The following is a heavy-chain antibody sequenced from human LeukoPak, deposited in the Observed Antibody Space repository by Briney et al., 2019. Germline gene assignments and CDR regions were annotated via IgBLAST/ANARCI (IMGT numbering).Heavy chain of an antibody. Sequence: GGSLRLSCAASGFTFDDYAMHWVRQAPGKGLEWVSLISGDGGSSYYADSVKGRFTISRDNAKKSLYLEMNNLRAEDTAVYYCATDGAGFDTWGQGVLVTVSS. CDR3: ATDGAGFDT. CDR1: GFTFDDYA. CDR2: ISGDGGSS. V-gene: IGHV3-43*02. J-gene: IGHJ5*02.